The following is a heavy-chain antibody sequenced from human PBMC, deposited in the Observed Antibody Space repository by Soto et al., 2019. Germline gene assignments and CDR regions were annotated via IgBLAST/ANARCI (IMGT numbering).Heavy chain of an antibody. D-gene: IGHD3-10*01. CDR1: GFTFSSYS. J-gene: IGHJ4*02. CDR2: ISSSSSTI. Sequence: EVQLVESGGGLVQPGGSLRLSCAASGFTFSSYSMNWVRQAPGKGLAWVSYISSSSSTIYYADSVKGRFTISRDNAKNSLYLQMNSLRAEDKAVYYCARANYYGSPGDFDYWGQGTLVTVSS. V-gene: IGHV3-48*01. CDR3: ARANYYGSPGDFDY.